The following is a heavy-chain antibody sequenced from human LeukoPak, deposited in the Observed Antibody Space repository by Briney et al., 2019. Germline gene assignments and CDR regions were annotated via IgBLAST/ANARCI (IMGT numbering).Heavy chain of an antibody. CDR1: EFSISSSGMC. J-gene: IGHJ4*02. CDR3: ARTRYGSGTYYFDY. CDR2: IDWDDDK. Sequence: SGPALVKPTQTLTLTCTFSEFSISSSGMCVSWIRQPPGKALEWLARIDWDDDKYYSTSLKTRLTISKDTSKNQVVLTMTNMDPVDTATYYCARTRYGSGTYYFDYWGQGTLVTVSS. V-gene: IGHV2-70*11. D-gene: IGHD3-10*01.